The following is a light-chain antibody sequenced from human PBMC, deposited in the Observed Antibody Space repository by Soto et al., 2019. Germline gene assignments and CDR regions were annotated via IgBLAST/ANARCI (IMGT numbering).Light chain of an antibody. J-gene: IGKJ2*01. CDR3: QQTIRIPYT. CDR2: SAS. Sequence: DIQMTQSPPSLSASVGDRVTISCRASQSISNNLNWYQQKPGKAPNLLIFSASNLQSGVPSRFTSSGSGTEFALTISSLQPEDFATYFCQQTIRIPYTFGQGTKVEIE. CDR1: QSISNN. V-gene: IGKV1-39*01.